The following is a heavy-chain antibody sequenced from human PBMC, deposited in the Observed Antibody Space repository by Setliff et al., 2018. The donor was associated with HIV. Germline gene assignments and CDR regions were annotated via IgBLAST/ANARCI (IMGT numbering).Heavy chain of an antibody. V-gene: IGHV4-39*07. CDR3: ARDNEQMAVPGAVFDY. Sequence: SQTLSLTCTVSGGSISTTSSYWGWIRQSPGKGLEWIANIYYRGNTYYNPSLKRRVTISVDTSKNQFSLKLDSVTAADTAVYYCARDNEQMAVPGAVFDYWGQGTLVTVSS. CDR2: IYYRGNT. D-gene: IGHD6-19*01. J-gene: IGHJ4*02. CDR1: GGSISTTSSY.